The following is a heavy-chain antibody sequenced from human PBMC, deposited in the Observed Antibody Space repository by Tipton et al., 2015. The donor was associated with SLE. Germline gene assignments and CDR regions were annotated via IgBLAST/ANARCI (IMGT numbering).Heavy chain of an antibody. CDR2: IYYSGST. Sequence: TLSLTCTVSGGSISSGGYYWSWIRQHPGKGLEWIGYIYYSGSTYYNPFLKSRVTISVDTSKNQFSLKLSSVTAADTAVYYCTRGGYSYGRITDYWGQGTLVTVSS. V-gene: IGHV4-31*03. CDR3: TRGGYSYGRITDY. D-gene: IGHD5-18*01. CDR1: GGSISSGGYY. J-gene: IGHJ4*02.